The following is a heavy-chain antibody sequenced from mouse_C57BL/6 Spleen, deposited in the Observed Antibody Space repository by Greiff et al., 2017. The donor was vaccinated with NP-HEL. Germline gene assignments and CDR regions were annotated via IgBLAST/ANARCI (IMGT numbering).Heavy chain of an antibody. Sequence: VQLQQPGAELVRPGTSVKLSCKASGYTFTSYWMHWVKQRPGQGLEWIGVIDPSGSYTNYNQKFKGKSTLTVDKSSSTAYMQLSSLTSEDSAVYYCARPLLWLRRGFAYWGQGTLVTVSA. CDR2: IDPSGSYT. J-gene: IGHJ3*01. V-gene: IGHV1-59*01. CDR3: ARPLLWLRRGFAY. D-gene: IGHD2-2*01. CDR1: GYTFTSYW.